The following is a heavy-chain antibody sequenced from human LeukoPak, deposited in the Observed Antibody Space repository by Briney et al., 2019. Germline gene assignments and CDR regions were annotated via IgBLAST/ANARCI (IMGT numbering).Heavy chain of an antibody. Sequence: GGSLRLSCAASGFTFSSYDMHWVRQATGKGLEWVSATGTAGDTYYPGSVKGRFTISRENAKNSLYLQMNSLRAGGTAVYYCARARYDSSGYSFDYWGQGTLVTVSS. CDR3: ARARYDSSGYSFDY. CDR2: TGTAGDT. J-gene: IGHJ4*02. CDR1: GFTFSSYD. D-gene: IGHD3-22*01. V-gene: IGHV3-13*01.